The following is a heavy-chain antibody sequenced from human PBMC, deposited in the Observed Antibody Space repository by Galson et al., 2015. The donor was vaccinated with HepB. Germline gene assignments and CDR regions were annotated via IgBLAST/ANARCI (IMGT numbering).Heavy chain of an antibody. CDR1: GYTFTSYD. J-gene: IGHJ3*02. Sequence: SVKVSCKASGYTFTSYDINWVRQATGQGLEWMGWVNPSSGNTGYAQKFQGRITMTRNTSISTAYMELSSLRSEDTAVYYCARVYRAYSSGWYSNDGFDIWGQGTMVTVSS. D-gene: IGHD6-19*01. CDR2: VNPSSGNT. CDR3: ARVYRAYSSGWYSNDGFDI. V-gene: IGHV1-8*01.